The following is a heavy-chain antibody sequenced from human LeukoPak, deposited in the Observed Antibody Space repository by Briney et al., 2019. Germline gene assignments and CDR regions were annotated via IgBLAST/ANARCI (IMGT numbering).Heavy chain of an antibody. J-gene: IGHJ4*02. CDR3: AKDRVDGSGSQFDS. Sequence: GRSLRLSCAASGFTLSNHAMIWVRQAPGNGLEWVSSISGSGAMTYYADSVKGRFTISRDNAMDTLYLQMNSLRADDTAVYYCAKDRVDGSGSQFDSWGQGSLVIVSS. V-gene: IGHV3-23*01. D-gene: IGHD3-10*01. CDR1: GFTLSNHA. CDR2: ISGSGAMT.